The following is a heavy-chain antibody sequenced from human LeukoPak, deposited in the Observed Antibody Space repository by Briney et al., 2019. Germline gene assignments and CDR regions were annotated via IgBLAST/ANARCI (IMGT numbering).Heavy chain of an antibody. Sequence: GGSLRLSCAASGFTFTFYGMHWVRQAPGEGLEWVAFIQYDGSNKYYADSVKGRFTISRDNSKNTVDLQMNSLRAEDTAVYYCARSVPATDAFDIWGQGTMVTVSS. CDR1: GFTFTFYG. J-gene: IGHJ3*02. V-gene: IGHV3-30*02. CDR2: IQYDGSNK. D-gene: IGHD2-2*01. CDR3: ARSVPATDAFDI.